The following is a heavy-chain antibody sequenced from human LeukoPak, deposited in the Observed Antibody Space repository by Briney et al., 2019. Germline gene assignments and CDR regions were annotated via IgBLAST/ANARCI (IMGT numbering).Heavy chain of an antibody. D-gene: IGHD4-17*01. CDR3: ARDRDYGNWYFDL. V-gene: IGHV4-4*07. Sequence: SETLSLTCTVSGGSISSYYWSWIRQPAGKGLEWIGRIYTSGSTNYNPSLKSRVTISVDTSKNQFSLKLSSVTAADTAVYYCARDRDYGNWYFDLWGRGTLVSVSS. J-gene: IGHJ2*01. CDR2: IYTSGST. CDR1: GGSISSYY.